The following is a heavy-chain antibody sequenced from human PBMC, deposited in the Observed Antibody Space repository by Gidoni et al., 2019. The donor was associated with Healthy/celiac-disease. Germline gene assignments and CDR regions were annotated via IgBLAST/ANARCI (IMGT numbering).Heavy chain of an antibody. CDR1: GCSISSSSYY. V-gene: IGHV4-39*01. CDR3: ARLCGRGFLEWGYFDY. CDR2: IYYSGST. D-gene: IGHD3-3*01. J-gene: IGHJ4*02. Sequence: QLQLQESGPGLVKPSETLSLTCTVSGCSISSSSYYWGWIRQPPGKGLEWMGSIYYSGSTYYNPSLKSRVTISVDTSKNQCSLKLSSVTAADTAVYYCARLCGRGFLEWGYFDYWGQGTLVTVSS.